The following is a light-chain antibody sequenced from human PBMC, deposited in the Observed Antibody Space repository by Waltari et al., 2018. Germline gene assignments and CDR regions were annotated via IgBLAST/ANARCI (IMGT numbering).Light chain of an antibody. V-gene: IGLV2-14*01. Sequence: QSALTQPASVSGSPGQSITISCTGTNSDVGGYDYVSWYQQHPGKAPKLMIYEVRNRPSGVSSSFSGSKSGNTASLTISGLQAEDEADYYCSSYTSSNTVFGGGTKLTVL. CDR3: SSYTSSNTV. CDR2: EVR. J-gene: IGLJ2*01. CDR1: NSDVGGYDY.